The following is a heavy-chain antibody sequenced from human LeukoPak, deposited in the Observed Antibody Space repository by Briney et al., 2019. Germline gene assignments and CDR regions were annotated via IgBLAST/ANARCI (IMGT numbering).Heavy chain of an antibody. CDR2: VSTSKDNT. CDR1: GYTFTTYG. J-gene: IGHJ6*03. CDR3: ARGIYMDV. D-gene: IGHD3-10*01. V-gene: IGHV1-18*01. Sequence: ASVKVSCKPSGYTFTTYGISWVRQAPGQGLEWMGWVSTSKDNTDYAQELHDRVTMTTDTSTSTAYMELRSLRSDDTAVYYCARGIYMDVWGKGTTVTVSS.